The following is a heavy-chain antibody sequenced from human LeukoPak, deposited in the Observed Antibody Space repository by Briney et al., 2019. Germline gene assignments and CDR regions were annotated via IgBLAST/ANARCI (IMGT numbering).Heavy chain of an antibody. CDR3: AREGSGSLPHLDH. CDR2: INPSGGGT. V-gene: IGHV1-46*01. D-gene: IGHD3-10*01. J-gene: IGHJ4*02. CDR1: GYTFTSHY. Sequence: ASVTVSCKASGYTFTSHYMQWVRLAPGQGLEWMGIINPSGGGTRYAQKFQGRVTMTRDTSTSTVYMELSSLRSEDTAVYYCAREGSGSLPHLDHWGQGTLVTVSS.